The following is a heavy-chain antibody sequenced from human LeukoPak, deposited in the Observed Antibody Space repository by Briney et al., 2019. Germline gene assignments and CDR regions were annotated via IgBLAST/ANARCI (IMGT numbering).Heavy chain of an antibody. CDR3: AKGWLDPMYYFDY. CDR1: GFTFSSYG. V-gene: IGHV3-30*02. CDR2: IRYDGSNK. J-gene: IGHJ4*02. Sequence: GGSLRLSCAASGFTFSSYGMHWVRQAPGKGLEWVAFIRYDGSNKYYADSVKGRFTISRDNSKNTLYLQMNSLRAEDTAVYYCAKGWLDPMYYFDYWGQGTLVTVSS. D-gene: IGHD6-19*01.